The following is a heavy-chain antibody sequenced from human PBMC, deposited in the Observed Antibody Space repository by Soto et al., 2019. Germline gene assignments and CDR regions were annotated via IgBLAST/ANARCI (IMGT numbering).Heavy chain of an antibody. CDR3: ARGYVFWRGYYYPYGMDV. CDR2: ISYDGSNK. V-gene: IGHV3-30-3*01. J-gene: IGHJ6*02. CDR1: GFTFSSYA. D-gene: IGHD3-3*01. Sequence: QVQLVESGGGVVQPGRSLRLSCAASGFTFSSYAMHWVRQAPGKGLEWVAVISYDGSNKNHADTVKGRFTISRDNSKNPLYLQVNSLRAEDTAVYYCARGYVFWRGYYYPYGMDVCGQGTTVTVSS.